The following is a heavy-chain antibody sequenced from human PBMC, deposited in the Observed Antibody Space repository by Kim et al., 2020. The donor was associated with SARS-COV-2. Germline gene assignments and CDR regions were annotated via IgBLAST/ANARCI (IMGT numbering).Heavy chain of an antibody. V-gene: IGHV3-74*01. CDR3: TRDRPHNWFDP. J-gene: IGHJ5*02. CDR2: ITNDGTTT. Sequence: GGSLRLSCAASGFDFSNYWMHSVRQAPGKGLVWVSHITNDGTTTAYADSVKGRFTISRDNAKNTLYLQMNSLRAEDTAVYYCTRDRPHNWFDPWGQGTLVTVSS. CDR1: GFDFSNYW.